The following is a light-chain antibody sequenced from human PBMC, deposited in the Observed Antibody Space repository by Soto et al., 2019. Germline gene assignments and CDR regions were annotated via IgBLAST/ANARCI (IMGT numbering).Light chain of an antibody. CDR3: QQYNKWPPRT. Sequence: EIVLTQSPATLSVSPGERATLSCRASQSISNNLAWYQQKPGQAPRLVIYSAFTRATGIPARFSGSGSGTEFTLTISSLQSEDFAVYYCQQYNKWPPRTFGQGTKVDIK. V-gene: IGKV3-15*01. CDR2: SAF. J-gene: IGKJ1*01. CDR1: QSISNN.